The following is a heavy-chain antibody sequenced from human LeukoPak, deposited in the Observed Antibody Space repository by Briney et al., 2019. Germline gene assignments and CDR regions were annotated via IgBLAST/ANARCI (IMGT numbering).Heavy chain of an antibody. V-gene: IGHV3-23*01. Sequence: PGGSLRLSCAASGFTFRSYAMSWVRQAPGKGLEWVSAISGSGGNTFYADSVKGRFTISRDNSKNTLYLQVNSLRAEDTAVYYCAKEGTYSSSWYALYYFDYWGQGTLVTVSS. D-gene: IGHD6-13*01. CDR2: ISGSGGNT. CDR1: GFTFRSYA. J-gene: IGHJ4*02. CDR3: AKEGTYSSSWYALYYFDY.